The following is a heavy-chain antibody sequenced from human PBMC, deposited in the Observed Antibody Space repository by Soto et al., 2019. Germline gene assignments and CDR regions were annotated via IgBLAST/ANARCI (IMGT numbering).Heavy chain of an antibody. D-gene: IGHD1-26*01. CDR2: MSYDGSNE. V-gene: IGHV3-30*18. Sequence: QVQLVESGGGVVQPGRSLRLSCAASGFTFSHYAMYWVCQAPGKGLEWVALMSYDGSNEYYADSVKGRFTISRDNSKNTLYLQMNILRAEDTAVYYCAKDGSHNFDYWGQGTLVTVSS. CDR1: GFTFSHYA. J-gene: IGHJ4*02. CDR3: AKDGSHNFDY.